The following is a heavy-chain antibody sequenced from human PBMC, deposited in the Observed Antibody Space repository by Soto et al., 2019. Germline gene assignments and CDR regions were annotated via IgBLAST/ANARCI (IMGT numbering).Heavy chain of an antibody. CDR2: IGTAGDP. CDR3: ARGYCSGGSCYRDAFDI. CDR1: GFTFSSYD. V-gene: IGHV3-13*05. Sequence: GGSLRLSCAASGFTFSSYDMHWVRQATGKGLEWVSAIGTAGDPYYPGSVKGRFTISRENAKNSLYLQMNSLRAGDTAVYYCARGYCSGGSCYRDAFDIWGQGTMVTVSS. J-gene: IGHJ3*02. D-gene: IGHD2-15*01.